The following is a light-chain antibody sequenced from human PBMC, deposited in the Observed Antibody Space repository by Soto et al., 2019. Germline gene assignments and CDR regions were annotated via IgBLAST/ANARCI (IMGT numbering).Light chain of an antibody. CDR3: QQRGNWPPS. CDR1: QSVSSY. CDR2: DAS. J-gene: IGKJ2*01. Sequence: EIVLTQSPATLSLSPGERATLSCRASQSVSSYLAWYQHKPGQAPRLLIYDASNWATGIPARFSGSGSGTDFTLTISSLEPEDFAVYYCQQRGNWPPSFGQGTKLEIK. V-gene: IGKV3-11*01.